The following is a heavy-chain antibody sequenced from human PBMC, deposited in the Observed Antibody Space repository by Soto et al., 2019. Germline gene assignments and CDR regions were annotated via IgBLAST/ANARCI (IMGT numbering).Heavy chain of an antibody. V-gene: IGHV3-15*01. D-gene: IGHD1-1*01. J-gene: IGHJ4*02. Sequence: EVQLVESGGGLVKPGGSLRLSCAASGFTFSNASMSWVRQAPGKGLEWVGRIKSKVDDGTTGYAAPVKGRFTISKDDSKNTLYLQMNRLNTEDTAVYYCTTDPSGRDGYNWPFDYWGQGTLVTVS. CDR2: IKSKVDDGTT. CDR3: TTDPSGRDGYNWPFDY. CDR1: GFTFSNAS.